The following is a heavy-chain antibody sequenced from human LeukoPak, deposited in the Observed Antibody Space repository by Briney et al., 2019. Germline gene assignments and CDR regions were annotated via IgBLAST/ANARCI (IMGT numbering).Heavy chain of an antibody. CDR1: GGTFSSYA. Sequence: ASVKVSCKASGGTFSSYAISWVRQAPGQGLEWMGRIIPIFGIANYAQKFQGSVTITADKSTSTAYMELSSLRSEDTAVYYCARALVTTPQGYYYGMDVWAKGPRSPSP. J-gene: IGHJ6*02. CDR3: ARALVTTPQGYYYGMDV. V-gene: IGHV1-69*04. D-gene: IGHD4-11*01. CDR2: IIPIFGIA.